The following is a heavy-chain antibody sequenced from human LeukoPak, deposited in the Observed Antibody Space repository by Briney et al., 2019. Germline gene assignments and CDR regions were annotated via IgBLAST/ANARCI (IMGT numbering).Heavy chain of an antibody. J-gene: IGHJ4*02. Sequence: SVKVSCKVSGGTFSSYAISWVRQAPGQGLEWMGGIIPIFGTANYAQKFQGRVTITTDESTSTAYMELSSLRSEDTAVYYCARVVPLAAGYDRAGYYFDYWGQGTLVTVSS. CDR3: ARVVPLAAGYDRAGYYFDY. D-gene: IGHD3-22*01. CDR1: GGTFSSYA. V-gene: IGHV1-69*05. CDR2: IIPIFGTA.